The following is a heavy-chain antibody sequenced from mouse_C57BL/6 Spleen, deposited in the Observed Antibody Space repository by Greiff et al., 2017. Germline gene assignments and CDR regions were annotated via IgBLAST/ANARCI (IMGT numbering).Heavy chain of an antibody. D-gene: IGHD1-1*01. CDR3: TRDGRFYWYFDV. V-gene: IGHV6-6*01. J-gene: IGHJ1*03. CDR1: GFTFSDDW. CDR2: IRNKANNHAT. Sequence: EVQLQESGGGLVQPGGSMKLSCAASGFTFSDDWMDWVRQSPEKGLEWVAEIRNKANNHATYYAESVKGRFTISRDDSKSSVYLQMNSLRAEDTGIYYCTRDGRFYWYFDVWRTGTTVTVSS.